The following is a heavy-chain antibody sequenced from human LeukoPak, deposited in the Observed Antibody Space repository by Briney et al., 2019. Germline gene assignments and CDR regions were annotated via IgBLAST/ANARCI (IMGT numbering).Heavy chain of an antibody. V-gene: IGHV3-23*01. Sequence: GGSLRLSCAASGFTFSSYAMSWVRQAPGKGLEWVSAISGSGGSTYYADSVKGRFTISRDNSKNTLYLQMNSLRAEDTALYYCAKDFSADIVATIYSYYYYYGMDVWGQGTTVTVSS. D-gene: IGHD5-12*01. CDR1: GFTFSSYA. CDR2: ISGSGGST. CDR3: AKDFSADIVATIYSYYYYYGMDV. J-gene: IGHJ6*02.